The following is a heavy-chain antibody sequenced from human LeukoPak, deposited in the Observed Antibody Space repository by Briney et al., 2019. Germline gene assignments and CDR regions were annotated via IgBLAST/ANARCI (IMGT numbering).Heavy chain of an antibody. CDR1: GGSFSGYY. Sequence: SETLSLTCAVYGGSFSGYYWSWIRQPPGKGLEWIGEITHSGSTNYNPSLKSRVTISVDTSKNQFSLKLSSVTAADTAVYYCARGDYSYDYYYYYGMDVWGQGTTVTVSS. D-gene: IGHD4-11*01. CDR3: ARGDYSYDYYYYYGMDV. CDR2: ITHSGST. J-gene: IGHJ6*02. V-gene: IGHV4-34*01.